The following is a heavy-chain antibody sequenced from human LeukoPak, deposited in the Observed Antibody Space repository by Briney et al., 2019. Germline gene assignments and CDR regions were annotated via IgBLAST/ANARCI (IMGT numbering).Heavy chain of an antibody. V-gene: IGHV3-30*04. D-gene: IGHD6-13*01. CDR1: GFTFGDYA. J-gene: IGHJ4*02. CDR2: ISYDGSNK. Sequence: PGGSLRLSCTASGFTFGDYAMSWVRQAPGKGLEWVAVISYDGSNKYYADSVKGRFTISRDNSKNTLYLQMNSLRAEDTAVYYCAKERQQLVDYWGQGTLVTVSS. CDR3: AKERQQLVDY.